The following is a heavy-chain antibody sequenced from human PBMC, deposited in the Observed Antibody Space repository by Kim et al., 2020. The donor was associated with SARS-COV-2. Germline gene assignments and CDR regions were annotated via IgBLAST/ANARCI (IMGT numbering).Heavy chain of an antibody. CDR3: ASKGLRFLDLDY. V-gene: IGHV1-69*01. D-gene: IGHD3-16*01. J-gene: IGHJ4*02. CDR2: A. Sequence: ANYAQKFQGRVTLTADESTSTAYMELSSLRSEDTAVYYCASKGLRFLDLDYWGQGTLVTVSS.